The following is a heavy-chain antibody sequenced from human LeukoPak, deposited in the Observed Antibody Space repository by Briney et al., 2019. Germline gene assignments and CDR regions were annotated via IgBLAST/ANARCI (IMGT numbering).Heavy chain of an antibody. CDR2: IFYSGST. J-gene: IGHJ5*02. V-gene: IGHV4-61*05. D-gene: IGHD1-20*01. Sequence: PSETLSLTCTVSGGSISSSSYYWGWIRQPPGKGLDWIGNIFYSGSTNYNPSFKSRVTISVDTSKNQFSLKLRSVTAADTAVYYRARGLTLFDPWGQGTLVTVSS. CDR1: GGSISSSSYY. CDR3: ARGLTLFDP.